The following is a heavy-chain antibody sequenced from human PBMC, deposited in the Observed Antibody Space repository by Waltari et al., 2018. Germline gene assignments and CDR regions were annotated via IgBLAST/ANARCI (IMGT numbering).Heavy chain of an antibody. D-gene: IGHD4-17*01. J-gene: IGHJ4*02. CDR3: VRDYGDSPPGAY. Sequence: EVQLLESGGGLVQPGGSLRLSCAASGFTFSSYAMSWVRQAPGKGLEWVSAISGSGGSTYYADSVKGRFTISRDNSKNTLFLQMNSLRVEDTAVYYCVRDYGDSPPGAYWGQGILVTVSS. V-gene: IGHV3-23*01. CDR2: ISGSGGST. CDR1: GFTFSSYA.